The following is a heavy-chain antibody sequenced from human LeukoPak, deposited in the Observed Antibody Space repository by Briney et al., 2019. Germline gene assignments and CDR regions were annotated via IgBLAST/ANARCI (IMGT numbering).Heavy chain of an antibody. J-gene: IGHJ4*02. Sequence: GGSLRLSCAASGFTFSSYGMHWVRQAPGKGLEWVAVIWYDGSNKYYADSVKGRFTISRDNSKNTLYPQMNSLRAEDTAVYYCARDSPTYCSSTSCYSDWGQGTLVTVSS. CDR1: GFTFSSYG. D-gene: IGHD2-2*01. CDR3: ARDSPTYCSSTSCYSD. CDR2: IWYDGSNK. V-gene: IGHV3-33*01.